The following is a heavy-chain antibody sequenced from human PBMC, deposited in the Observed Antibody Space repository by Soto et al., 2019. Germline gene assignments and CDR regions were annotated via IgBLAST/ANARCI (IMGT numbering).Heavy chain of an antibody. CDR3: AKDGNWELLPSTGMDV. Sequence: QVQLVESGGGVVQPGRSLRLSCAASGFSFSSYGMRWVRQAPGKGLEWVAAISFDGTNGYYADSVKGRFTISRDNSENTLYLHMNSLRPEDTAVYYCAKDGNWELLPSTGMDVWGQGTTVTVSS. D-gene: IGHD1-26*01. CDR1: GFSFSSYG. CDR2: ISFDGTNG. J-gene: IGHJ6*02. V-gene: IGHV3-30*18.